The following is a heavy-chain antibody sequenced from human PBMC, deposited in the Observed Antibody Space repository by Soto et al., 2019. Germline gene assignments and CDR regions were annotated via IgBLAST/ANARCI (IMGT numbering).Heavy chain of an antibody. J-gene: IGHJ6*02. CDR1: GGTFSSYP. V-gene: IGHV1-69*01. CDR2: IIPIFGTV. Sequence: QVQLVQSGAEVKKPGSSVKVSCKASGGTFSSYPISWVRQAPGQGLEWMGGIIPIFGTVNYEQKFQGRVTITAVESTNTAYMALSSLRSDDTAAYYWARVYSFGYFPDYSYAIDVWGQGTTVTVSS. D-gene: IGHD5-18*01. CDR3: ARVYSFGYFPDYSYAIDV.